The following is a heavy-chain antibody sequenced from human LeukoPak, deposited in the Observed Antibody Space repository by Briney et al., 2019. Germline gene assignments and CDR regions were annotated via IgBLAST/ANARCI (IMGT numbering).Heavy chain of an antibody. CDR3: ATGYGSGWFDA. CDR2: IDYSGKT. J-gene: IGHJ5*02. Sequence: SQTLSLTCSVSGVSISGRGYWGWIRQHPGKGLEWIGYIDYSGKTYYKPSLQSRVITSADTSQNKFTLKVSSVAAADTAVYYCATGYGSGWFDAWGQGAVVTVSS. CDR1: GVSISGRGY. D-gene: IGHD3-9*01. V-gene: IGHV4-31*03.